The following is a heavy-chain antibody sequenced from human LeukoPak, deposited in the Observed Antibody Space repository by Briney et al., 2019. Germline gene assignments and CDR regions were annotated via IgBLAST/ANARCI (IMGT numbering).Heavy chain of an antibody. CDR1: GFTFSSYW. CDR3: AREGGSGWYSGWFDP. V-gene: IGHV3-7*01. D-gene: IGHD6-19*01. CDR2: IKKDGSEK. Sequence: GGSLRLSCAASGFTFSSYWMSWVRQAPGKGLEWVANIKKDGSEKKYVDSVKGRFTISRDNAENSLYLQMNSLRAEDKAVYCCAREGGSGWYSGWFDPWGQGTLVTVSS. J-gene: IGHJ5*02.